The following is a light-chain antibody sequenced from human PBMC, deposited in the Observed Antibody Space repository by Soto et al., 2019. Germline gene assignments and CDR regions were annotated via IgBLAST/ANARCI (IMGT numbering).Light chain of an antibody. J-gene: IGKJ4*01. CDR1: QGIGNY. CDR2: AAS. CDR3: LQHNSYPLT. V-gene: IGKV1-17*03. Sequence: DIQMTQSPSALSASIRDSVTITCRASQGIGNYVAWFQVKPGKVPKRLIYAASSLQSGVPSRFSGYGSGTEFTLTISSLQPEDSAIYYCLQHNSYPLTFGGGTKVDIK.